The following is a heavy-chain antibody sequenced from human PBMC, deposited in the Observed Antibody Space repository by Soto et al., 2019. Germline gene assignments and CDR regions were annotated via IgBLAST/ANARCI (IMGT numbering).Heavy chain of an antibody. CDR3: ARMNQLAPKRNAFDI. CDR1: DDSISHYF. D-gene: IGHD1-1*01. CDR2: VHYSGST. J-gene: IGHJ3*02. V-gene: IGHV4-59*01. Sequence: SETLCLTCTVSDDSISHYFWTWIRQPPGKGLEWIGYVHYSGSTDYNPSLKSRVTTSVDASKNQFSLKLSFVTAADTAVYYCARMNQLAPKRNAFDIWGQGTMVT.